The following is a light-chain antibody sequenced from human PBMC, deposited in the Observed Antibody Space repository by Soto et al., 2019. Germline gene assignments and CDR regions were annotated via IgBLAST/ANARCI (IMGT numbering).Light chain of an antibody. V-gene: IGKV1-39*01. CDR1: QSISSY. CDR3: QQGYSTPIT. CDR2: AAS. J-gene: IGKJ5*01. Sequence: IQITQSPSSLSASVGDRVTITCRASQSISSYLNWFQQKPGKAPKLLIYAASSLQSGVPSRFSGSGSGTDFTLTVSSLQPEDFVIYYCQQGYSTPITFGQGTRLEIK.